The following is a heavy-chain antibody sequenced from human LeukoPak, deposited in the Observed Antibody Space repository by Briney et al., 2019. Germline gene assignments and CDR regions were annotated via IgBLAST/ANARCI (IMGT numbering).Heavy chain of an antibody. CDR1: GFTFNSYA. J-gene: IGHJ4*02. V-gene: IGHV3-30*04. D-gene: IGHD2-2*01. CDR2: ISSDGDNK. Sequence: GRSLRLSCAASGFTFNSYAMHWVRQAPGKGLEWVAVISSDGDNKYYADSVKGRFTISRDNSKNTLYLQMNSLRAEDTAVYYCARESEGYCSSTSCFIDYWGQGTLVTVSS. CDR3: ARESEGYCSSTSCFIDY.